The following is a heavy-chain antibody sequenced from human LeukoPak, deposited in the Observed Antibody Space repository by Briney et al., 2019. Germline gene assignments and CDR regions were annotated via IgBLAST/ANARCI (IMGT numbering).Heavy chain of an antibody. CDR2: ISYYGSKK. CDR1: GCTFISYV. V-gene: IGHV3-30*18. J-gene: IGHJ4*02. D-gene: IGHD3-22*01. Sequence: PRRSVRLSCPPSGCTFISYVMHGVRQAPGKELEWVAVISYYGSKKYIPDSVKGRFTISRDNSKNTLYLQMNSLRAEDTAVYYCAKDLTNYYDSSGYDYWGQGTLVTVSS. CDR3: AKDLTNYYDSSGYDY.